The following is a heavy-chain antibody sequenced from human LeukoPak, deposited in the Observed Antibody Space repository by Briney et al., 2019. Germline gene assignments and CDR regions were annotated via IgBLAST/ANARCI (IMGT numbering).Heavy chain of an antibody. V-gene: IGHV1-69*05. J-gene: IGHJ6*03. CDR1: GGTFSSYA. D-gene: IGHD6-6*01. Sequence: ASVKVSCKASGGTFSSYAISWVRQAPGQGLEWMGGIIPIFGTANYAQKFQGRVTITTDESTSTAYIELSSLRSEDTAVYYCARCIAARGYYYYYMDVWGKGTTVTVSS. CDR2: IIPIFGTA. CDR3: ARCIAARGYYYYYMDV.